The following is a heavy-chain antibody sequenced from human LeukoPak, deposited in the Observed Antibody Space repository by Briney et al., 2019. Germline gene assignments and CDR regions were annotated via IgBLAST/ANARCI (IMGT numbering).Heavy chain of an antibody. CDR2: INPDSGAT. CDR1: GYTFTGSY. Sequence: ASVKVSCKASGYTFTGSYMHWVRQAPGQGLEWMGWINPDSGATNYAQKFQGRVTMTRDTSISTAYVELSRLRSDDTAVCYCARDSYSGSYGYWGQGTLVTVSS. D-gene: IGHD1-26*01. V-gene: IGHV1-2*02. CDR3: ARDSYSGSYGY. J-gene: IGHJ4*02.